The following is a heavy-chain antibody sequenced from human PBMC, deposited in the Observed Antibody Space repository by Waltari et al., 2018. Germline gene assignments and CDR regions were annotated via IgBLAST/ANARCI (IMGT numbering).Heavy chain of an antibody. CDR2: ISSNGVGK. CDR1: GFTFRHYA. J-gene: IGHJ2*01. Sequence: EVQLVESGGGLVQPGGSLRLSCAASGFTFRHYAIHWVRQAPGKGLEYVSAISSNGVGKYYANSVTGRFTISRDNSKNTLYLQMGSLRADDMAVYYCARLGYEVGSWYFDLWGRGTLVTVSS. D-gene: IGHD1-26*01. V-gene: IGHV3-64*01. CDR3: ARLGYEVGSWYFDL.